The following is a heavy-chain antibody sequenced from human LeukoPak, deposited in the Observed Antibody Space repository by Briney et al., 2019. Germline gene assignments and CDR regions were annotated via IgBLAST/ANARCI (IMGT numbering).Heavy chain of an antibody. CDR2: VYYSGNT. CDR3: ARHGDSSSYYYYY. J-gene: IGHJ4*02. Sequence: PSETLSLTCAVSGVSISGYYWSWIRQPPGKGLEWIGYVYYSGNTKYNPSLKSRVTMSVDTSKNQFSLRLSSVTARDTAVYYCARHGDSSSYYYYYWGQGTLVTVSS. V-gene: IGHV4-59*08. D-gene: IGHD6-6*01. CDR1: GVSISGYY.